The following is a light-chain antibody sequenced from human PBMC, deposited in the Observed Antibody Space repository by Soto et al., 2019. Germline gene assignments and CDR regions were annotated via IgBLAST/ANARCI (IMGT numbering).Light chain of an antibody. V-gene: IGKV3-20*01. Sequence: ESVLTQSPGTLSLSPGERATLSCRASQSVSSSYLAWYQQKPGQAPRLLIYAASTRATGIPDRFSGSGSGTDFPLPISRLEPEDFAVYFCQLYGSSPPRYTFGQGTKLEIK. CDR3: QLYGSSPPRYT. J-gene: IGKJ2*01. CDR1: QSVSSSY. CDR2: AAS.